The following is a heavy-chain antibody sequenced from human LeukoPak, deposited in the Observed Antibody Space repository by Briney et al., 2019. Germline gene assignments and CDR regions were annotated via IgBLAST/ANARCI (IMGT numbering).Heavy chain of an antibody. CDR1: GFTFSDYY. J-gene: IGHJ4*02. V-gene: IGHV3-11*01. CDR3: ARGVAGATTSSMVFDY. CDR2: ISSSGSTI. D-gene: IGHD1-26*01. Sequence: GGSLRLSCAASGFTFSDYYMIWIRQAPGKGLELVSYISSSGSTIYYADSVKGRFTISRDNAKNSLYLQMNSLRAEDTAVYYCARGVAGATTSSMVFDYWGQGTLVTVSS.